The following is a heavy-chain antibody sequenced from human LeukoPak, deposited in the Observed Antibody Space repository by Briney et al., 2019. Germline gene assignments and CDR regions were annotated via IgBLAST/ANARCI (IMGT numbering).Heavy chain of an antibody. V-gene: IGHV1-69*13. Sequence: SVKVSCKASGGTFSSYAISWVRQAPGQGLEWMGGIIPVFGTANYAQKFQGRVTITADESTSTAYMELSSLRSEETAVYYCARVGVVVMIDAFDIWGQGTMVTVSS. CDR2: IIPVFGTA. CDR3: ARVGVVVMIDAFDI. CDR1: GGTFSSYA. D-gene: IGHD3-22*01. J-gene: IGHJ3*02.